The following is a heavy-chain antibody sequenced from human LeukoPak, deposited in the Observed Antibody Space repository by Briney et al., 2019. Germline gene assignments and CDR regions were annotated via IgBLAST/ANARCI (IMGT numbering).Heavy chain of an antibody. D-gene: IGHD3-10*01. CDR2: IKSKTDGGTT. J-gene: IGHJ5*02. V-gene: IGHV3-15*01. CDR3: TTDLVLVVRGVIIP. CDR1: GFTFSNAW. Sequence: GGSLRLSCAASGFTFSNAWMSWVRQAPGKGLEWVGRIKSKTDGGTTDYAAPVKGRVTISRDDSKNTLYLQMNSLKTEDTAVYYCTTDLVLVVRGVIIPWGQGTLVTVSS.